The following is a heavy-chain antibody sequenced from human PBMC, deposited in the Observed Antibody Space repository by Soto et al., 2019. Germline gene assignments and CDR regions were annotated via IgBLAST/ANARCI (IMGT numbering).Heavy chain of an antibody. CDR2: ISCDGISK. CDR3: AKEPVGPDWYFDL. Sequence: SLRLSCAASGFTFSSYGMHWVRQAPGKGLEWVSVISCDGISKHYADSVKGRFTVSRDNSKNTLYLQMNSLRAEDTAVYNCAKEPVGPDWYFDLWGRGTLVTVSS. CDR1: GFTFSSYG. J-gene: IGHJ2*01. V-gene: IGHV3-33*06.